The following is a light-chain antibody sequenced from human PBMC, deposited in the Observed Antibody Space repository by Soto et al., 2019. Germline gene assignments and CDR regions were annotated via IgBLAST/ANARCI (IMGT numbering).Light chain of an antibody. CDR1: QSVSSN. CDR3: QQYNNWPPYT. J-gene: IGKJ2*01. V-gene: IGKV3-15*01. Sequence: EIVMSQSPATLSVSPGERATLSSSASQSVSSNLAWYQQKPGQAPWLLIYGASTRATGIPARFSGSGSGTEFTLTISSLQSEDFAVYYCQQYNNWPPYTFGQGTKLEIK. CDR2: GAS.